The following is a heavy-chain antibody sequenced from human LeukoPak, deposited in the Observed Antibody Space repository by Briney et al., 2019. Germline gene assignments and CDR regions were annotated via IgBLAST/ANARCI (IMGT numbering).Heavy chain of an antibody. CDR3: ARDLKYGDSYYYYMDV. Sequence: PGGSLRLSCAASEFSFSSYSFNWVRQAPGKGLEWVSSISSTSTFIYYADSVKGRFIISRDNAKDSLYLHMNSLRAEDTAMYYCARDLKYGDSYYYYMDVWGKGTTVTVSS. D-gene: IGHD4-17*01. J-gene: IGHJ6*03. CDR1: EFSFSSYS. V-gene: IGHV3-21*01. CDR2: ISSTSTFI.